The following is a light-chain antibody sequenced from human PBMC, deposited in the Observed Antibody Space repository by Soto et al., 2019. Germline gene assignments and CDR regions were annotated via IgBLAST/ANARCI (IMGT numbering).Light chain of an antibody. CDR2: GAS. Sequence: EIVLTQSPGTLSFSPGERATLSCRASQSVSSSYLAWYQQKPGQAPRLLFYGASRRATGIPDRFSGSGSGTDFTLTISRLEPEDFAVYYCQQHGSSPPTFGQGTKVEIK. CDR1: QSVSSSY. V-gene: IGKV3-20*01. CDR3: QQHGSSPPT. J-gene: IGKJ1*01.